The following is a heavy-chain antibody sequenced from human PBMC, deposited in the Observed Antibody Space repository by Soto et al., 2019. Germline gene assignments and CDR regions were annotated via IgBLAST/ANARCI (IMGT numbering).Heavy chain of an antibody. CDR1: GFPFSSYG. V-gene: IGHV3-33*08. D-gene: IGHD3-9*01. Sequence: GSLRLSCTASGFPFSSYGMHWVRQAPGKGLEWVAVIWYDGSNKYYADSVKGRFTISRDDSKNSLYLQMNSLKTEDTAVYYCTRGLVDSSPPYTYHGMDVWGQGTTVTVSS. J-gene: IGHJ6*02. CDR3: TRGLVDSSPPYTYHGMDV. CDR2: IWYDGSNK.